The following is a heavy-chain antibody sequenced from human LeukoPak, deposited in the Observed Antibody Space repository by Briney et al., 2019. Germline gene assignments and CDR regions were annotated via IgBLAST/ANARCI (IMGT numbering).Heavy chain of an antibody. D-gene: IGHD6-19*01. CDR1: GGSISSYY. CDR2: IYYSGST. Sequence: TSETLSLTCTVSGGSISSYYWSWIRQHPGKGLEWIGYIYYSGSTNYNPSLKSRVTISVDTSKNQFSLKLSSVTAADTAAYYCARVGQWLAFDYWGQGTLVTVSS. J-gene: IGHJ4*02. V-gene: IGHV4-59*01. CDR3: ARVGQWLAFDY.